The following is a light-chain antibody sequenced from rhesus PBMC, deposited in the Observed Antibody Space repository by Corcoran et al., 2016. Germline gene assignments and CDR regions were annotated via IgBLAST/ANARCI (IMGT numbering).Light chain of an antibody. Sequence: DIVMTQTPLSLPVTLGEPASISCRSSQSLVYSDGKTYLNWYLQKPGHSQQLLMYLVSKRASGVPDRFKVSGSGTDCTLKISRVEAEEVGVYYCMQALRSPLTFGQGTKVEIK. CDR3: MQALRSPLT. J-gene: IGKJ1*01. CDR2: LVS. CDR1: QSLVYSDGKTY. V-gene: IGKV2-82*01.